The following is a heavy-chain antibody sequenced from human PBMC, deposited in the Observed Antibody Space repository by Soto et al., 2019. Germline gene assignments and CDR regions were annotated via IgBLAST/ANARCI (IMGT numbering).Heavy chain of an antibody. CDR3: AKVIDSYGSVGTPDI. V-gene: IGHV3-30*18. D-gene: IGHD5-18*01. CDR1: GFTFSSYG. Sequence: PGGSLRLSCAASGFTFSSYGMHWVRQAPGKGLEWVAVISYDGSNKYYADSVKGRFTISRDNSKNTLYLQMNSLRAEDTAVYYCAKVIDSYGSVGTPDIWGQGTMVTVSS. J-gene: IGHJ3*02. CDR2: ISYDGSNK.